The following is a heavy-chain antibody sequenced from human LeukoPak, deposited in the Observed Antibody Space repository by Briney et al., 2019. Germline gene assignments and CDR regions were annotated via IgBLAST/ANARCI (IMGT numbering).Heavy chain of an antibody. J-gene: IGHJ2*01. D-gene: IGHD3-22*01. V-gene: IGHV3-23*01. CDR2: IRASGGTT. CDR1: GLTFSSYA. Sequence: GGSLRLSCAASGLTFSSYAMSWVSHAPGKGLEWVSAIRASGGTTYYADSVRGRFTISRDNAKNTLYLQMNSLRAEDTAVYYCAKDPLWSSTIVERGYFDLWGRGTLVTVSS. CDR3: AKDPLWSSTIVERGYFDL.